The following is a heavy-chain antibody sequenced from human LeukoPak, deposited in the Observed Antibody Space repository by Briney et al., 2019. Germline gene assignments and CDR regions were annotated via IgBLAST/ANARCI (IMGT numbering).Heavy chain of an antibody. D-gene: IGHD3-10*01. J-gene: IGHJ4*02. V-gene: IGHV3-7*01. CDR1: GFTFNSYW. CDR3: ARIYYFGDNNWRYFDN. Sequence: GRTLRLSCAASGFTFNSYWMSWVRQDRGKGLECVANIHPEGSEKQYADALKGRFTTHRDNAKNALYLQMNSLRAEDTAIYYCARIYYFGDNNWRYFDNWGQGTLVTVSS. CDR2: IHPEGSEK.